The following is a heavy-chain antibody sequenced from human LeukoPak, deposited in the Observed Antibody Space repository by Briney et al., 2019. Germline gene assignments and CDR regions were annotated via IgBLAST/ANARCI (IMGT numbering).Heavy chain of an antibody. CDR2: VDHTGST. D-gene: IGHD1-1*01. CDR3: ATGRVSSSTWYSTYYYYFYMDV. J-gene: IGHJ6*03. CDR1: DDSITMYY. Sequence: PSETLSLTCSVSDDSITMYYWSWIRQPPGKGLEWIGYVDHTGSTNFNPSLTGRVTISRDTPNNLFSLRLRSVTAAYTDVYFCATGRVSSSTWYSTYYYYFYMDVWGKGTTVTVSS. V-gene: IGHV4-59*01.